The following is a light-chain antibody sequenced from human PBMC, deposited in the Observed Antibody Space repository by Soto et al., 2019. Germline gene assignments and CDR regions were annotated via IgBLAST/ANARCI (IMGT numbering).Light chain of an antibody. J-gene: IGLJ1*01. Sequence: QSALTQPASMSGSPGQSVTISCAGTSSDIGGYNYVSWYQHHPGTAPKLIIYDDSSRPSGVSHRFSASKSGNTASLTISGLQAEDEADYYCSSFSVASPLFGTGTKVTVL. V-gene: IGLV2-14*01. CDR1: SSDIGGYNY. CDR2: DDS. CDR3: SSFSVASPL.